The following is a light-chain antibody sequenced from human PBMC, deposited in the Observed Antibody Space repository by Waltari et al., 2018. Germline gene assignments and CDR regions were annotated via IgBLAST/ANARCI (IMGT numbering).Light chain of an antibody. CDR1: SRDVGGYNS. J-gene: IGLJ1*01. CDR2: DVS. CDR3: SSYTSSSSYV. V-gene: IGLV2-14*03. Sequence: QSALTQPASVSGSPGQSLTIYCTGTSRDVGGYNSVSWYQQHPGKAPKLMIYDVSNRPSGVSNRFSGSKSGNTASLTISGLQAEDEADYYCSSYTSSSSYVFGTGTKVTVL.